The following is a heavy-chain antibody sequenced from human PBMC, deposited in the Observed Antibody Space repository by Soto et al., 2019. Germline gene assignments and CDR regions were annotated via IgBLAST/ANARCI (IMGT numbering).Heavy chain of an antibody. J-gene: IGHJ6*02. D-gene: IGHD1-26*01. Sequence: QVQLVESGGGLVKPGGSLRLSCAASGFTFSDYYMSWVRQAPGKGLEWVSYISSSGSTIYYADPVKGRFTISRDNAKNSLYLQMNSLRAEDTAVYYCARDRELLTDKYYYGMDVWGQGTTVTVSS. V-gene: IGHV3-11*01. CDR3: ARDRELLTDKYYYGMDV. CDR2: ISSSGSTI. CDR1: GFTFSDYY.